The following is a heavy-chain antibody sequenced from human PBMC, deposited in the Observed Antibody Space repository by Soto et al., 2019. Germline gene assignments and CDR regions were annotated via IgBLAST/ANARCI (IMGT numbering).Heavy chain of an antibody. CDR1: GFTFSSYA. CDR3: AKDPPPSLIAVAGYFDY. Sequence: EVQLLESGGGLVQPGGSLRLSCAASGFTFSSYAMSWVRQAPGKGLEWVSAISGSGGSTYYADSVDGRFTISRDNSKNTLYLQMNSLRAEDTAVYDCAKDPPPSLIAVAGYFDYWGQGTLVPGSS. CDR2: ISGSGGST. D-gene: IGHD6-19*01. J-gene: IGHJ4*02. V-gene: IGHV3-23*01.